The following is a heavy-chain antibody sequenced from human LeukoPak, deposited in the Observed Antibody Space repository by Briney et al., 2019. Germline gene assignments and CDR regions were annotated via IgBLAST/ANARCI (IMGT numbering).Heavy chain of an antibody. D-gene: IGHD3-10*01. V-gene: IGHV4-34*01. CDR3: AKTSRLGSYNWFDP. CDR2: IDLSGIT. Sequence: PSETLSLTCAVYGASLNDYYWSWIRQPPGKGLEWIGEIDLSGITKYNPSLKGRVIISRDTSKNQFSLDLTSVTAADTAVYYCAKTSRLGSYNWFDPWGQGNLVTVSS. J-gene: IGHJ5*02. CDR1: GASLNDYY.